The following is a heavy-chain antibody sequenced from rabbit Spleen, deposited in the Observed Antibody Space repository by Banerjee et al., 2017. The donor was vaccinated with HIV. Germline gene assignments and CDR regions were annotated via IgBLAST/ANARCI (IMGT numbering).Heavy chain of an antibody. V-gene: IGHV1S45*01. CDR2: INIVTGKS. CDR1: GFSFSNKAV. J-gene: IGHJ4*01. D-gene: IGHD3-1*01. Sequence: QEQLVESGGGLVKPEGSLKLSCTASGFSFSNKAVMCWVRQAPGKGLEWIACINIVTGKSVYASWAKGRIIMSRTSSTTVTLQMTSLTAADTATYFCARDKELDIWGYEFNLWGPGTLVTVS. CDR3: ARDKELDIWGYEFNL.